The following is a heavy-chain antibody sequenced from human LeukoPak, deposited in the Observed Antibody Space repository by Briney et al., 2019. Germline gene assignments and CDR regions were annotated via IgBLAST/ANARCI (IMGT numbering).Heavy chain of an antibody. CDR3: ASFGGWYNLFDY. CDR2: INPNSGGT. J-gene: IGHJ4*02. Sequence: ASVKVSCKASGYTFTGYYMHWVRQAPGQGLEWMGRINPNSGGTNYAQKFQDRVTMTRDTSISTAYMELSRLRSDDTAVYYCASFGGWYNLFDYWGQGTLVTVSS. D-gene: IGHD6-19*01. CDR1: GYTFTGYY. V-gene: IGHV1-2*06.